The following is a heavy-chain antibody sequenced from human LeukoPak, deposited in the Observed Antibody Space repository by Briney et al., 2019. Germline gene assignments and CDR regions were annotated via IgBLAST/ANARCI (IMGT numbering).Heavy chain of an antibody. CDR2: ISSSSSSTI. D-gene: IGHD2-2*01. CDR1: GFTFSSYS. J-gene: IGHJ6*03. CDR3: ARVRGVPGADSTYYYVDV. V-gene: IGHV3-48*04. Sequence: GGSLRLSCAASGFTFSSYSMNWVRQAPGKGLEWVSYISSSSSSTIYNADSVKGRFTISRDNAKNSLYLQMNSLRAEDTAVYYCARVRGVPGADSTYYYVDVWGKGTTVTVSS.